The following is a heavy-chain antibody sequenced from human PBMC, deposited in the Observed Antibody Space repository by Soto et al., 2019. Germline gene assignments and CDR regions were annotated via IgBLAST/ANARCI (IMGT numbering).Heavy chain of an antibody. CDR3: ARGPLNYYDSSGYYKRWYYYYYGMDV. V-gene: IGHV1-8*01. Sequence: QVQLVQSGAGVKKPGASVKVSCKASGYTFTSYDINWVRQATGQGLEWMGWMNPNSCNTGSAQKLQARVTMTRNTSRGTAYMELSRLRSEDTAVYYCARGPLNYYDSSGYYKRWYYYYYGMDVWGQGTTVTDSS. CDR2: MNPNSCNT. CDR1: GYTFTSYD. J-gene: IGHJ6*02. D-gene: IGHD3-22*01.